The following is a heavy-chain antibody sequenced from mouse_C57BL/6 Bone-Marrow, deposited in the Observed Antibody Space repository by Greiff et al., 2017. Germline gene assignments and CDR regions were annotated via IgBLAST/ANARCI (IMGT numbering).Heavy chain of an antibody. D-gene: IGHD1-1*01. CDR1: GYTFTSSW. CDR3: ARAVYYYDSSCAMDY. J-gene: IGHJ4*01. V-gene: IGHV1-69*01. Sequence: VQLQQPGAELVMPGASVKLSCKASGYTFTSSWMHWVKQRPGQGLAWLGELDPSDSSTNSNQQFKGKSTLPVDKSSSTAYMQLSSLTSEDSAVYYSARAVYYYDSSCAMDYWGQGTSVT. CDR2: LDPSDSST.